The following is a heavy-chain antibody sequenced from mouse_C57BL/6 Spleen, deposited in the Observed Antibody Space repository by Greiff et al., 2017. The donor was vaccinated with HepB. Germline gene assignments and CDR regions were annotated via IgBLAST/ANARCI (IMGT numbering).Heavy chain of an antibody. CDR3: ARQSGPTVVAQDYFDY. Sequence: EVMLVESGGGLVKPGGSLKLSCAASGFTFSSYTMSWVRQTPEKRLEWVATISGGGGNTYYPDSVKGRFTISRDNAKNTLYLQMSSLRSEDTALYYCARQSGPTVVAQDYFDYWGQGTTLTVSS. CDR1: GFTFSSYT. J-gene: IGHJ2*01. CDR2: ISGGGGNT. V-gene: IGHV5-9*01. D-gene: IGHD1-1*01.